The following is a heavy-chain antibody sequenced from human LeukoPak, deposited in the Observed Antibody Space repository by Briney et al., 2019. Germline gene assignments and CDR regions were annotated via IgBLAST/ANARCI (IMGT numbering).Heavy chain of an antibody. CDR3: ATARQIAAAGIGTIDY. J-gene: IGHJ4*02. CDR2: ISYDGSNK. D-gene: IGHD6-13*01. CDR1: GFTFSSYG. Sequence: GGSLRLSCAASGFTFSSYGMHWVRQAPGKGLEWVAVISYDGSNKYYADSVKGRFTISRDNSKNTLYLQMNSLRAEDTAVYYCATARQIAAAGIGTIDYWGQGTLVTVSS. V-gene: IGHV3-30*03.